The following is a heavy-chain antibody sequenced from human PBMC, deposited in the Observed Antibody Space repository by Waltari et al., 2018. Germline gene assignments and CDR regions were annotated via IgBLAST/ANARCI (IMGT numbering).Heavy chain of an antibody. D-gene: IGHD3-22*01. J-gene: IGHJ4*02. CDR1: GGSISRGGSS. Sequence: QLQLQESGSGLVKPSQTLSLTCAVSGGSISRGGSSWSWIRQPPGKGLEWIGYIYHSGSTYYHPSLKSRVTISVDRCKNQFSLKLSSVTAADTAVYYCARDDSSGYYMEYWGQGTLVTVSS. V-gene: IGHV4-30-2*01. CDR3: ARDDSSGYYMEY. CDR2: IYHSGST.